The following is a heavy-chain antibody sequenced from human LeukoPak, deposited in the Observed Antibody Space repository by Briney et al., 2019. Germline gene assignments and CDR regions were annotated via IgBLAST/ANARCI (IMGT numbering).Heavy chain of an antibody. Sequence: PSETLSLTCTVSGGSITSSYWTWIRQPAGKGLEWIGRIYTSGSTTYNSSLKSRVTISLDPSKNHFSLRLSSVTAADTAVYYCARDREVGATGYYSDYWGQGTLVTVSS. CDR3: ARDREVGATGYYSDY. CDR2: IYTSGST. D-gene: IGHD1-26*01. CDR1: GGSITSSY. J-gene: IGHJ4*02. V-gene: IGHV4-4*07.